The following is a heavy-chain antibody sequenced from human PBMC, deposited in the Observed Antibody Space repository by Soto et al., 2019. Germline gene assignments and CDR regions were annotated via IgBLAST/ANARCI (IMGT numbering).Heavy chain of an antibody. J-gene: IGHJ3*02. CDR1: GGSISSGGYY. D-gene: IGHD2-2*03. CDR3: ARDPGYCSSTSCYAGNAFDI. CDR2: IYYSGST. Sequence: QVQLQESGPGLVKPSQTLSLTCTVSGGSISSGGYYWSWIRQHPGKGLEWIGYIYYSGSTYYNPSLKSRVTISVDTSKNQFSLKLSSVTAADTAVYYCARDPGYCSSTSCYAGNAFDIWGQGTMLTVSS. V-gene: IGHV4-31*03.